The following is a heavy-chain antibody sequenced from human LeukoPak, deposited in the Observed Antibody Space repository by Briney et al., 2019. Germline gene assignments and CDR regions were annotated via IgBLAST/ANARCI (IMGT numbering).Heavy chain of an antibody. Sequence: GGSLRLSCAASGFTFSSYAMSWVRQAPGKGLEWVSAISGSGGSTYYADSVKGRFTISRDNSKNTLYLQMNSLRAEETAVYYCAKDRGYSGYGDFDYWGQGTLVTVSP. V-gene: IGHV3-23*01. D-gene: IGHD5-12*01. J-gene: IGHJ4*02. CDR3: AKDRGYSGYGDFDY. CDR2: ISGSGGST. CDR1: GFTFSSYA.